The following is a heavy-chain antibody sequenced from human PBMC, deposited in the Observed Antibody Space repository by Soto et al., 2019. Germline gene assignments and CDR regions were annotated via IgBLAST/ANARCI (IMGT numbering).Heavy chain of an antibody. CDR3: SRGIHLKPFDI. Sequence: SGPTLVNPTQTLTLTCTFSGFSLSTITMGVGWIRQPPGKALEWLALIYWDDDKSYSPSLRSRLTITKDTSKNQVVLTMTNMDPVDTATYYCSRGIHLKPFDIWGQGTMVTVS. D-gene: IGHD3-10*01. J-gene: IGHJ3*02. V-gene: IGHV2-5*02. CDR1: GFSLSTITMG. CDR2: IYWDDDK.